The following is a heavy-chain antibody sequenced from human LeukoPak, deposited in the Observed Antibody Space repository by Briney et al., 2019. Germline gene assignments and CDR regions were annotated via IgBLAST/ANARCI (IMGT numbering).Heavy chain of an antibody. CDR3: ARSGGHDAFDI. J-gene: IGHJ3*02. V-gene: IGHV6-1*01. CDR1: GDSVSSYSAA. D-gene: IGHD4-23*01. Sequence: SRTLSLTCAISGDSVSSYSAAWSWIRQSPSRGLEWLGRTYYRSKWYNDYAVSVKSRITINPDTSKNQFSLQLTSVTPEDTAVYYCARSGGHDAFDIWGQGTMVTVSS. CDR2: TYYRSKWYN.